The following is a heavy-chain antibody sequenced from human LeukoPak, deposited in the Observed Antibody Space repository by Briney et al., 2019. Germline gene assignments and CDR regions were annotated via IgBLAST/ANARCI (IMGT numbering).Heavy chain of an antibody. D-gene: IGHD4-11*01. J-gene: IGHJ4*02. V-gene: IGHV4-61*02. CDR3: ARSGGYSNYAFDY. Sequence: SETPSLTRTVSGGSISSGSYYWSWIRQPAGKGLEWIGRIYTSWSTNYNPSLKSRVTISVDTSKNQFSLKLSSVTAADTAVYYCARSGGYSNYAFDYWGQGTLVTVSS. CDR2: IYTSWST. CDR1: GGSISSGSYY.